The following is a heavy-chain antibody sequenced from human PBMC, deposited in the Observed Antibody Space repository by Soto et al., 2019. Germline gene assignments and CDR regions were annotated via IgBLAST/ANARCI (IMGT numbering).Heavy chain of an antibody. CDR1: GYTLTTCN. Sequence: GSLSLSSPASGYTLTTCNLNWVRYARGKGLDAVSSNIASVSGISGSGAATYYADSVRGRFTISSDDSNNTVYLQMNSLRVEDTAVYYWLHIPVAGLGNRVLYPSAIDVWGRGTTVIVSS. CDR2: ISGSGAAT. D-gene: IGHD6-19*01. J-gene: IGHJ6*02. CDR3: LHIPVAGLGNRVLYPSAIDV. V-gene: IGHV3-23*01.